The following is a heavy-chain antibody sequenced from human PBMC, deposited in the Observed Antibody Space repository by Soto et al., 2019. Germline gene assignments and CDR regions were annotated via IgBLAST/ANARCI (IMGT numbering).Heavy chain of an antibody. Sequence: HPGGSLRLSCAASGFTFSSYAMSWVRQAPGKGLEWVSAISGSGGSPYYEDSVKGRFTTSRDNSKNTLYLQMNSLRPEDTAVYYCANDVGGSWVTDDWGQGTLVTVSS. CDR1: GFTFSSYA. V-gene: IGHV3-23*01. CDR2: ISGSGGSP. J-gene: IGHJ4*02. D-gene: IGHD2-15*01. CDR3: ANDVGGSWVTDD.